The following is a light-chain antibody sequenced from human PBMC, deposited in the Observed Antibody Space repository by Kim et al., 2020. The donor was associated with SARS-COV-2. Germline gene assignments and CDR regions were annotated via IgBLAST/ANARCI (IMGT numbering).Light chain of an antibody. CDR1: SSDIWSYTS. Sequence: QSTTIACTGTSSDIWSYTSVSWVQQHPGKAPKLMIYEDSTRPSGVSNRFYAYKSGNAASLTISGLQAQDEADYYCCSYAGGGIYVFGTGTKVTVL. CDR2: EDS. V-gene: IGLV2-23*01. J-gene: IGLJ1*01. CDR3: CSYAGGGIYV.